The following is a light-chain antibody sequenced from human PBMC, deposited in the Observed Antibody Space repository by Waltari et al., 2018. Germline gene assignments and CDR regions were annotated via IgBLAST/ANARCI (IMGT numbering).Light chain of an antibody. J-gene: IGLJ2*01. Sequence: SYELTQALSVSVAQGQTDRITCGGHNIGSRNVQWYQLQPGPAPVLVIYRDRNRPSGIPERFSGSNSLNTATLTISRAQVGDEGDYFCQVWDSTNVLFGGGTKLTVL. CDR3: QVWDSTNVL. V-gene: IGLV3-9*01. CDR1: NIGSRN. CDR2: RDR.